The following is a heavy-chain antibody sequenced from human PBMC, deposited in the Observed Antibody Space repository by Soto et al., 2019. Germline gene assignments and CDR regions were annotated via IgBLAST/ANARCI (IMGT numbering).Heavy chain of an antibody. CDR2: INSSGST. CDR1: GGSLSSYY. J-gene: IGHJ4*02. Sequence: PSEPLSLTWSLSGGSLSSYYWNWFGQSKGKGLEWMGYINSSGSTNYNPSLKSRVTISVDTSKNQFSLKLSSVTAADAAVYYCARGTTYYDFWSGYPTLDYWGQGTLVTVSS. CDR3: ARGTTYYDFWSGYPTLDY. V-gene: IGHV4-59*13. D-gene: IGHD3-3*01.